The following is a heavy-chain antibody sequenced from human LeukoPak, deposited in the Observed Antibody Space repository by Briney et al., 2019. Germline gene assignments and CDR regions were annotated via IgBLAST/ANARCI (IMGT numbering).Heavy chain of an antibody. J-gene: IGHJ4*02. CDR3: ARGGPGFGELFDY. CDR1: GYTFTSYG. V-gene: IGHV1-8*02. CDR2: MNPNSGNT. Sequence: ASVKVSCKASGYTFTSYGINWVRQATGQGLEWMGWMNPNSGNTGYAQKFQGRVTMTRNTSISTAHMELSSLRSEDTAVYYCARGGPGFGELFDYWSQGTLVTVSS. D-gene: IGHD3-10*01.